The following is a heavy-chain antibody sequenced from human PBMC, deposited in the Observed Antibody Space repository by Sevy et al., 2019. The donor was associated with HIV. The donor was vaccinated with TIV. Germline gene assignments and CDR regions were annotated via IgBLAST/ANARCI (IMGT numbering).Heavy chain of an antibody. CDR2: ISYDGSNK. J-gene: IGHJ6*02. Sequence: GGSLRLSCAASGFTFSSYAMRWVRQAPGKGLEWVAVISYDGSNKYYADSVKGRFTISRDNSKNTLYLQMNSLRAEDTAVYYCARDRKGIVVVPAANGPPVYGMDVWGQGTTVTVSS. CDR1: GFTFSSYA. D-gene: IGHD2-2*01. CDR3: ARDRKGIVVVPAANGPPVYGMDV. V-gene: IGHV3-30-3*01.